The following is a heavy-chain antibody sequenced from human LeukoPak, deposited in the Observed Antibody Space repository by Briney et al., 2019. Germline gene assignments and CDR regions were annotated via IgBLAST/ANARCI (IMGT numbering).Heavy chain of an antibody. D-gene: IGHD5-24*01. J-gene: IGHJ6*03. CDR1: GGTFSSYA. CDR2: IIPIFGTA. Sequence: SVKVSCKASGGTFSSYAISWVRQAPGQGLEWMGGIIPIFGTANYARKFQGRVTITADESTSTAYMELSSLRSEDTAVYYCAMSRDGYNSAFYYYYMDVWGKGTTVTISS. V-gene: IGHV1-69*13. CDR3: AMSRDGYNSAFYYYYMDV.